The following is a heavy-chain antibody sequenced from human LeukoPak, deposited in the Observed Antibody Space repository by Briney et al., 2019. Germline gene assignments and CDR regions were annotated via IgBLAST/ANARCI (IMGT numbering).Heavy chain of an antibody. D-gene: IGHD3-22*01. Sequence: SVKVSCKASGGTFSSYAISWVRQAPGQGPEWMGRIIPIFGTANYAQKFQGRVTITTDESTSTAYMELSSLRSEDTAVYYCARREMIVGEAVDYWGQGTLVTVSS. V-gene: IGHV1-69*05. J-gene: IGHJ4*02. CDR3: ARREMIVGEAVDY. CDR2: IIPIFGTA. CDR1: GGTFSSYA.